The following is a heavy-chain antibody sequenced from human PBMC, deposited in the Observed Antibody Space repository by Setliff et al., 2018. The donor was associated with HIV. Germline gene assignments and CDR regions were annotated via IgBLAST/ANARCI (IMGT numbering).Heavy chain of an antibody. CDR1: GGSISSGSYY. CDR3: ARAPGYYDSSGHIDY. J-gene: IGHJ4*02. CDR2: IYTSGST. D-gene: IGHD3-22*01. Sequence: SETLSLTCTVSGGSISSGSYYWSWIRQPAGKGLEWIGHIYTSGSTDYNPSLKSRVTISVDTPKNQFSLKLSSVTAADTAVYYCARAPGYYDSSGHIDYWGQGTLVTVSS. V-gene: IGHV4-61*09.